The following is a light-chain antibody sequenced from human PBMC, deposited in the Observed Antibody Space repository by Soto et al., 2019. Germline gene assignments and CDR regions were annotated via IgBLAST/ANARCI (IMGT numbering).Light chain of an antibody. CDR2: GIS. Sequence: EIVMTQSPGTLSLSPGETATLSCRASQSVDSNYLAWYQQKPGQAPRLLFYGISTRATDIPARFSGSGSGTEFTLTISSLQSDDFGIYYCQQHSKWPITFGQGTRLEIK. V-gene: IGKV3-15*01. J-gene: IGKJ5*01. CDR3: QQHSKWPIT. CDR1: QSVDSN.